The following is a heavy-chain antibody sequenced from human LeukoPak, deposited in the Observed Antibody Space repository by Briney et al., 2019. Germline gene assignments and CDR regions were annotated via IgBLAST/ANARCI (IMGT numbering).Heavy chain of an antibody. D-gene: IGHD3-9*01. CDR3: AKGGDDILTGSFDY. Sequence: GGSLRLSCAASGFTFDDYAMHWVRQAPGKGLEWVSGISWNSGSIGYADSVKGRFTISRDNAKNSLYLQMNSLRAEDMALCYCAKGGDDILTGSFDYWGQGTLVTVSS. CDR1: GFTFDDYA. CDR2: ISWNSGSI. J-gene: IGHJ4*02. V-gene: IGHV3-9*03.